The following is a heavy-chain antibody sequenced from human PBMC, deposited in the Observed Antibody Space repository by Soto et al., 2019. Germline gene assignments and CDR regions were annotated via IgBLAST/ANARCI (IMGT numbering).Heavy chain of an antibody. J-gene: IGHJ3*02. V-gene: IGHV1-69*02. CDR2: IIPILGIA. CDR1: GGTFSSYT. CDR3: ARARDYVWGSYRSAPDAFDI. Sequence: QVQLVQSGAEVKKPGSSVQVSCKASGGTFSSYTISWVRQAPGQGLEWMGRIIPILGIANYAQKFQGRVTITADKSTSTAYMELSSLRSEDTAVYYCARARDYVWGSYRSAPDAFDIWGQGTMVTVSS. D-gene: IGHD3-16*02.